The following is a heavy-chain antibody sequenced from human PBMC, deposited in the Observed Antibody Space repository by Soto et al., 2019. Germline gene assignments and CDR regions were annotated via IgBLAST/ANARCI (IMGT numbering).Heavy chain of an antibody. CDR2: ISGTGATT. CDR1: GFSFSSSA. CDR3: ARGTRAAAGNTVTDY. D-gene: IGHD6-13*01. Sequence: GGSLRLSCAVSGFSFSSSAMTWVRQAPGKGLEWVSGISGTGATTNYADSVKGRFTISGDNSNNMLYLQMHSLTADDTAIYYCARGTRAAAGNTVTDYWGQGTLVTVSS. J-gene: IGHJ4*02. V-gene: IGHV3-23*01.